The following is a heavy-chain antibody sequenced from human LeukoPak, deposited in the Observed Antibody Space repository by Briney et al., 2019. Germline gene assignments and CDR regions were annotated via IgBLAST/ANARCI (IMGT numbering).Heavy chain of an antibody. CDR2: IYYSGST. CDR3: ASSSGYYYDSSGYSSDAFDI. D-gene: IGHD3-22*01. CDR1: GGSISSYY. Sequence: SETLSLTCTVSGGSISSYYWSWIRQPPGKGLEWIGYIYYSGSTNYNPSLKSRVTISVKTSKNQFSLKLSSVTAADTAVYYCASSSGYYYDSSGYSSDAFDIWGQGTMVTVSS. V-gene: IGHV4-59*01. J-gene: IGHJ3*02.